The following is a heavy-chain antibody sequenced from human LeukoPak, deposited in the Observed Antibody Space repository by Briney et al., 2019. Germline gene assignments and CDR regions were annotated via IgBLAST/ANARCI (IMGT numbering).Heavy chain of an antibody. Sequence: PGGSLRLSCAASGFTFSSYSMNWVRQAPGKGLEWVSSISSSSSYIYYADSVKGRFTISRDNAELYLHMNSLRADDTAVYYCARVATYYYYMDVWGKGTTVTVSS. CDR2: ISSSSSYI. CDR3: ARVATYYYYMDV. J-gene: IGHJ6*03. CDR1: GFTFSSYS. V-gene: IGHV3-21*01.